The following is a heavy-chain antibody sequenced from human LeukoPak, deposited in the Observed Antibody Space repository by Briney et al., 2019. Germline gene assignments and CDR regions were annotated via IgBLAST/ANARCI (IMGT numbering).Heavy chain of an antibody. Sequence: PSATLSLTCSVSGGSISSSPYYWGWIRQPPGEGLEWIGSIYYSGSPYYSPSLKSRVTISVDTSKNQFSLKLTSVTAADTAVYYCARQDRGMVTYYSYYYMDVWGKGTTVTVSS. CDR2: IYYSGSP. J-gene: IGHJ6*03. CDR3: ARQDRGMVTYYSYYYMDV. CDR1: GGSISSSPYY. D-gene: IGHD5-18*01. V-gene: IGHV4-39*01.